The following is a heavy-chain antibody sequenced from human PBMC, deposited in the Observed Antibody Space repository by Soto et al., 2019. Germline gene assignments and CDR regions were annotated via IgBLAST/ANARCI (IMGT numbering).Heavy chain of an antibody. CDR2: INSDGSYT. CDR3: PRSLSNSPDY. V-gene: IGHV3-74*01. Sequence: GGSLRLSCAVSGFTFSSYWMHWVRQAPGKGLVWVSRINSDGSYTGYADSVKGRFTISRDNAKNTLYLQMNILRAEDTAVYYCPRSLSNSPDYWGQGTLVTVYS. J-gene: IGHJ4*02. D-gene: IGHD4-4*01. CDR1: GFTFSSYW.